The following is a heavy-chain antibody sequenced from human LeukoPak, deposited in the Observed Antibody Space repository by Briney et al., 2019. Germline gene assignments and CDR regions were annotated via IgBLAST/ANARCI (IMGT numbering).Heavy chain of an antibody. V-gene: IGHV1-46*01. CDR2: INPSGGST. CDR1: GYTFTSYY. J-gene: IGHJ3*02. CDR3: ARRRIVGSTDDAFDI. Sequence: ASVKVSCKASGYTFTSYYMHWVRQAPGQGLEWMGIINPSGGSTSYAQKFQGRVTMTEDTSTDTAYMELSSLRSEDTAVYYCARRRIVGSTDDAFDIWGQGTMVTLSS. D-gene: IGHD1-26*01.